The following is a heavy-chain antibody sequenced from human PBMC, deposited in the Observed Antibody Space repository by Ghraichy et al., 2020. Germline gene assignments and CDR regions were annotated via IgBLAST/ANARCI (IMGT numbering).Heavy chain of an antibody. CDR3: AKKNRAGPLYY. CDR1: GFTFSSYA. V-gene: IGHV3-23*01. D-gene: IGHD6-19*01. CDR2: ISGSGGST. J-gene: IGHJ4*02. Sequence: GGSLRLSCAASGFTFSSYAMSWVRPAPGKGLEWVSAISGSGGSTYYADSVKGRFTISRDNSKNTLYLQMNSLRAEDTAVYYCAKKNRAGPLYYWGQGTLVTVSS.